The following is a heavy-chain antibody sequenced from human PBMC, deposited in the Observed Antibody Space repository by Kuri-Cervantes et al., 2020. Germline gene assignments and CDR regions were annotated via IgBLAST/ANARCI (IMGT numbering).Heavy chain of an antibody. CDR3: ARDSSVGELIQLWPMDV. V-gene: IGHV3-13*01. CDR1: GFTFSSYA. D-gene: IGHD3-10*01. J-gene: IGHJ6*04. Sequence: GGSLRLSCAASGFTFSSYAMSWVRQAPGKGLEWVSAIGTAGDTYYPGSVKGRFTISRDNAKNSLYLQMNSLTAGDTAVYYCARDSSVGELIQLWPMDVWGKGTTVTVSS. CDR2: IGTAGDT.